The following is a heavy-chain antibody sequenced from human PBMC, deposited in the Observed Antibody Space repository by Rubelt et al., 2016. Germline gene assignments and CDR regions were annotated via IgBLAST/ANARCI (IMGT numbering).Heavy chain of an antibody. V-gene: IGHV4-34*01. CDR1: GGSFSGYY. D-gene: IGHD6-19*01. J-gene: IGHJ4*02. Sequence: QVQLQQWGAGLLKPSETLSLTCAVYGGSFSGYYWSWIRQPPGKGLEWIGEINHSGSTNYNPSPNGRFTIGVDTSKNQFALKLGSVTAADTAVYYCAGGRTGIAVAGIGLDYWGQGTLVTVSS. CDR3: AGGRTGIAVAGIGLDY. CDR2: INHSGST.